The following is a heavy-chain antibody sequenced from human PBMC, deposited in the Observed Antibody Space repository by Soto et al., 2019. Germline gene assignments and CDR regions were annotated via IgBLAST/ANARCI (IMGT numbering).Heavy chain of an antibody. CDR2: TYYRSKWYN. J-gene: IGHJ4*02. D-gene: IGHD6-6*01. Sequence: PSQTLSLTCAISGDSASSNSAAWNWIRQSPSRGLEWLGRTYYRSKWYNDYAVSVKSRITINPDTSKNQFSLKLSSVTAADTAVYYCARAPGIAARPFDYWGQGTLVTVSS. V-gene: IGHV6-1*01. CDR3: ARAPGIAARPFDY. CDR1: GDSASSNSAA.